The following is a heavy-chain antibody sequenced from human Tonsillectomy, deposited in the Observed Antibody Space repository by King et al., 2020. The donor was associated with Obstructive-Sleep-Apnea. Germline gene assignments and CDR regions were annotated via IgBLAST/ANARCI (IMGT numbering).Heavy chain of an antibody. CDR3: ARDRDDYGDYYFDY. Sequence: QLQESGPGLVKPSETLSLTCTVSGYSISSGYYWGWIRQPPGKGLEWIGSIYHSGSTYYNPSLKSRVTISVDTSKNQFSLKLSSVTAADTAVYYCARDRDDYGDYYFDYWGQRTLVTVSS. D-gene: IGHD4-17*01. CDR2: IYHSGST. J-gene: IGHJ4*02. CDR1: GYSISSGYY. V-gene: IGHV4-38-2*02.